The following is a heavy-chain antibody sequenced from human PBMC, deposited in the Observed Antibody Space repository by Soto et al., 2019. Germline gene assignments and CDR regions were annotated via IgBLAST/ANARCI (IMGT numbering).Heavy chain of an antibody. CDR2: ISWNSDSL. CDR3: AKDPPSPWTANWVDP. D-gene: IGHD1-1*01. J-gene: IGHJ5*02. CDR1: GFIFDDYA. V-gene: IGHV3-9*01. Sequence: SLRLSCAASGFIFDDYAMYWVRQAPGKGLEWVSSISWNSDSLVYADSLKGRFAISRDNAKNSLHLQMNGLRVDDTALYYCAKDPPSPWTANWVDPWGTGTLVTVSS.